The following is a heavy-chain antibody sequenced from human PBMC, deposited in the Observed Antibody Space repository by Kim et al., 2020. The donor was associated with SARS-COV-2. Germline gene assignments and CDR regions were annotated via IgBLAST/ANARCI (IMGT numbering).Heavy chain of an antibody. CDR1: GFSLSNSGVS. V-gene: IGHV2-5*02. CDR3: AHSYGYSRGYDCQV. CDR2: IYWDDDK. D-gene: IGHD3-22*01. J-gene: IGHJ4*02. Sequence: SGPTLVKPTQTLTLTCTFSGFSLSNSGVSVGWIRQPPGKALEWLALIYWDDDKQFSPSLKSRLTITKDPSKKQVVLTMANMDPVDTATYYCAHSYGYSRGYDCQVWGQGTLVTVAS.